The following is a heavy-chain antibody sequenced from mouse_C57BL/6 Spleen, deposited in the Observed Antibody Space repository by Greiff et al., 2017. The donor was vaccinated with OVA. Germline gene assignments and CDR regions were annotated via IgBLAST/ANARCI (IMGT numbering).Heavy chain of an antibody. J-gene: IGHJ3*01. CDR3: ARGELPPTPAWFAY. CDR1: GYTFTSYW. V-gene: IGHV1-69*01. CDR2: IDPSDSYT. Sequence: QVQLQQSGAELVMPGASVKLSCKASGYTFTSYWMLWVKQRPGQGLEWIGEIDPSDSYTNYTQKFKGKSTLTVDKSSSTAYMQLSSLTSEDSAVYYCARGELPPTPAWFAYWGQGTLVTVSA. D-gene: IGHD1-1*01.